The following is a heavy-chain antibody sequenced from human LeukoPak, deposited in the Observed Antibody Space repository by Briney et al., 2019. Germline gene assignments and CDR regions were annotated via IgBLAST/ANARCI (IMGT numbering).Heavy chain of an antibody. CDR2: IYYSGST. CDR3: ARERGGPYDYIWGSYYNWFDP. Sequence: SETLSLTCTVSGGTISSYYWCWIRQPPGKGLEWIGYIYYSGSTNYNPSLKSRVTISVDTSKNQFSLKLSSVTAADTAVYYCARERGGPYDYIWGSYYNWFDPWGQGTLVTVSS. D-gene: IGHD3-16*01. J-gene: IGHJ5*02. V-gene: IGHV4-59*01. CDR1: GGTISSYY.